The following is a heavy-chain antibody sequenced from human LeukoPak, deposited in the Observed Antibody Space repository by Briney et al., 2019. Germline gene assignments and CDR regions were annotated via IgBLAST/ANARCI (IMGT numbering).Heavy chain of an antibody. J-gene: IGHJ4*02. V-gene: IGHV3-30*18. D-gene: IGHD2-2*01. CDR1: GFTFNMYG. CDR3: AKAAYCTSTSCHFSGYAQRPLVS. Sequence: GGSLRLSCVASGFTFNMYGMHWVRQAPGKGLEWVAGISKDGSSKDYADSVKGRFTNSRDNSKNTMYLQMNSLRVEDTAVYYCAKAAYCTSTSCHFSGYAQRPLVSWGQGTLVTVSS. CDR2: ISKDGSSK.